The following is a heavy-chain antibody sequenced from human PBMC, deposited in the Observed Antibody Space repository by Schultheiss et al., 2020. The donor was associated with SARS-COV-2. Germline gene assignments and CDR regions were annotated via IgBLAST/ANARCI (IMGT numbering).Heavy chain of an antibody. V-gene: IGHV1-18*04. CDR2: ISAYNGNT. CDR1: GYTFTGYY. D-gene: IGHD5-12*01. J-gene: IGHJ4*02. Sequence: ASVKVSCKASGYTFTGYYIHWVRQAPGQGLEWMGWISAYNGNTNYAQKLQGRVTMTTDTSTNTAYMELRSLRSDDTAIYYCAKEKDQDTSGYPDFWGQGTLVTVSS. CDR3: AKEKDQDTSGYPDF.